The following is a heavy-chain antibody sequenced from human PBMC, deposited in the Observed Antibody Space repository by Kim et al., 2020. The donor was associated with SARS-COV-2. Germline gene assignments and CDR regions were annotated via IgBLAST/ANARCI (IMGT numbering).Heavy chain of an antibody. Sequence: ASVKVSCKASGYTFTSYGISWVRQAPGQGLEWMGWISAYNGNTNYAQKLQGRVTMTTDTSTSTAYMELRSLRSDDTAVYYCARDSRDSSGYYYVIGGYWGQGTLVTVSS. CDR1: GYTFTSYG. J-gene: IGHJ4*02. CDR3: ARDSRDSSGYYYVIGGY. D-gene: IGHD3-22*01. V-gene: IGHV1-18*04. CDR2: ISAYNGNT.